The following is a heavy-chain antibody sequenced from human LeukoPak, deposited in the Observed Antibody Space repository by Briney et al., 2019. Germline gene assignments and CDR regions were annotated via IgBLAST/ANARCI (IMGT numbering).Heavy chain of an antibody. Sequence: GGSLRLSCAASGFTFSYYWMNWVRQAPGKGLEWVANIKQDGSEKYYVDSVKGRFTISGDNAKKSLDLQMNSLRAEDTAVYYCAKAVRGVIDYWGQGTLVTVSS. D-gene: IGHD3-10*01. V-gene: IGHV3-7*01. CDR1: GFTFSYYW. CDR3: AKAVRGVIDY. CDR2: IKQDGSEK. J-gene: IGHJ4*02.